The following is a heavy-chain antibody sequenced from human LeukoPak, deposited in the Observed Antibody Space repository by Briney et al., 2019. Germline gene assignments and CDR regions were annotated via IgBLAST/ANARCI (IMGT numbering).Heavy chain of an antibody. J-gene: IGHJ4*02. V-gene: IGHV3-15*01. CDR1: GFTFSKAW. D-gene: IGHD6-25*01. CDR3: TTGDTAAAGDY. Sequence: PGGSLRLSCAASGFTFSKAWMSWVRQAPGKGLEWVGRIKSKTDGGTTDYAAPVKGRFTISRDDSKNTLYLQMNSLKTEDTAVYYCTTGDTAAAGDYWGQGTLVTVSS. CDR2: IKSKTDGGTT.